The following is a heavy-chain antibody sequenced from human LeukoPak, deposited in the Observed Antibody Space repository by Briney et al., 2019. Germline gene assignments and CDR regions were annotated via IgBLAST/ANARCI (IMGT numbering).Heavy chain of an antibody. V-gene: IGHV4-30-2*01. Sequence: PSETLSLTCAVSGGSISSGGYSWSWIRQPPGKGLEWIGYIYHSGSTYYNPSLESRVTISVDRSKNQFSLKLSSVTAADTAVYYCARDRGGSSGAFDIWGQGTMVTVSS. CDR3: ARDRGGSSGAFDI. J-gene: IGHJ3*02. CDR1: GGSISSGGYS. D-gene: IGHD2-15*01. CDR2: IYHSGST.